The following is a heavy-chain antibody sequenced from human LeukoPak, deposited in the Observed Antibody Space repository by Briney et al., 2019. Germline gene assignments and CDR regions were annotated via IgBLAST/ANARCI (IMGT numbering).Heavy chain of an antibody. J-gene: IGHJ5*02. V-gene: IGHV1-3*01. CDR3: ARDRQFYYYGSGSRRWFDP. D-gene: IGHD3-10*01. CDR1: GYTFTSYA. CDR2: IDAGNGNT. Sequence: ASVKVSCKASGYTFTSYAMHWVRRAPGQRLEWMGWIDAGNGNTKYSQKFQGRVTITRDTSASTAYMELSSLRSEDTAVYYCARDRQFYYYGSGSRRWFDPWGQGTLVTVSS.